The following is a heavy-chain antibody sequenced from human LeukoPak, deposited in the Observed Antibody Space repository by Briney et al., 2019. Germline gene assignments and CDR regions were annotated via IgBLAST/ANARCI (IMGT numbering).Heavy chain of an antibody. CDR1: GGSFSGYY. Sequence: SETLSLTCAVYGGSFSGYYWSWIRQPPGKGLGWIGEINHSGSTNYNPSLKSRVTISVDTSKNQFSLKLSSVTAADTAAYYCARHRNRFPPFDPWGQGTLVTVSS. D-gene: IGHD2-21*01. V-gene: IGHV4-34*01. J-gene: IGHJ5*02. CDR2: INHSGST. CDR3: ARHRNRFPPFDP.